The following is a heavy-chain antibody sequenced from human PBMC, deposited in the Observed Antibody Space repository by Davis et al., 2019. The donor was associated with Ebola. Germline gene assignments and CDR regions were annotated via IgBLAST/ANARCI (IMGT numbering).Heavy chain of an antibody. J-gene: IGHJ4*02. CDR1: GGSFSGYY. CDR3: ARGGGSGDDY. Sequence: MPSETLSLTCAVYGGSFSGYYWSWIRQPPGKGLEWIGEINHSGSTNYNPSLKSRVTISVDTSKNQFSLKLSSVTAADTAVYYCARGGGSGDDYWGQGTLVTVSS. V-gene: IGHV4-34*01. D-gene: IGHD6-19*01. CDR2: INHSGST.